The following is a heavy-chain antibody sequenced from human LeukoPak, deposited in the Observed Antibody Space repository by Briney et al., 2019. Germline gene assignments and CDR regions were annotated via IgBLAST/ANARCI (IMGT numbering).Heavy chain of an antibody. J-gene: IGHJ4*02. D-gene: IGHD3-3*01. CDR2: IDYSGST. CDR1: GDSFSSYY. V-gene: IGHV4-59*01. Sequence: SETLSLTCTVSGDSFSSYYWGWIRQTPGKGLEWIGYIDYSGSTNYNPSLKSRVTMSVDTSKKQFSLKLSSVTAADTAMYYCARMEYYFDLWGQGTLVTVSS. CDR3: ARMEYYFDL.